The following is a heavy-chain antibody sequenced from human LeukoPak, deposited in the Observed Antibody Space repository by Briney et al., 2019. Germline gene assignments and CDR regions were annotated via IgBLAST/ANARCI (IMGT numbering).Heavy chain of an antibody. CDR1: GLTVSSDY. Sequence: GGSLRLSCAASGLTVSSDYMSWVRLAPGRGLEWVSVIYSGGSTYYADSVKGRFTISRDNSKNTLSLQMNSLRIEDTAVYHCARGGGAYCGDDCYRNFDYWGQGTLVTVSS. D-gene: IGHD2-21*02. CDR2: IYSGGST. CDR3: ARGGGAYCGDDCYRNFDY. V-gene: IGHV3-66*02. J-gene: IGHJ4*02.